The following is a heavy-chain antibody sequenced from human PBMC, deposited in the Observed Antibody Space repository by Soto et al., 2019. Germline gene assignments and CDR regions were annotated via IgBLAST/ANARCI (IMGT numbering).Heavy chain of an antibody. CDR3: ARHREGEGFFDS. D-gene: IGHD3-16*01. V-gene: IGHV4-39*01. CDR2: IYYSGST. Sequence: SETLSLTCTVSGDSISSIDYYWGWIRQPPGKGLEWIGTIYYSGSTHYNPSLKSRVTISVDTSKNQFSRKLSSVTAADTAVYYCARHREGEGFFDSWGQGALVTVSS. J-gene: IGHJ4*02. CDR1: GDSISSIDYY.